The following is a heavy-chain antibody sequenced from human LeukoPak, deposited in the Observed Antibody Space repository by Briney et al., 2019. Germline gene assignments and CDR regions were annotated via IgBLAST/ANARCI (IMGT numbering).Heavy chain of an antibody. D-gene: IGHD3-10*01. Sequence: GGSLRLSCATSGFTFSNFRMSWVRQVPGKGLEWVSGISNSADVTYYADSVKGRFTISRDYSKNTLYLQMNSLRTEDTAVYYCARDIGSGSYYDGFDIWGQGTMVTVSS. CDR2: ISNSADVT. J-gene: IGHJ3*02. CDR3: ARDIGSGSYYDGFDI. CDR1: GFTFSNFR. V-gene: IGHV3-23*01.